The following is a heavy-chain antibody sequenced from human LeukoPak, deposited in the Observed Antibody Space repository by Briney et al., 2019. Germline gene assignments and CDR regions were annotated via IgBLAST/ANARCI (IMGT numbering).Heavy chain of an antibody. J-gene: IGHJ6*03. D-gene: IGHD3-10*01. CDR3: ASITMVRGVISRYYYYYMDV. Sequence: PSETLSLTCGVDGGSFSGSYWTWIRQPPGKGPEWIGEINQSGSANYSPSLKSRVTISRDTSRNQFSLRLSSVTAADTAVYYCASITMVRGVISRYYYYYMDVWGKGTTVTVSS. CDR1: GGSFSGSY. CDR2: INQSGSA. V-gene: IGHV4-34*01.